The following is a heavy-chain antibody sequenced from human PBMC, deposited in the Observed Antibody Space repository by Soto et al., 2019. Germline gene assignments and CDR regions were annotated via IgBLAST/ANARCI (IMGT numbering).Heavy chain of an antibody. J-gene: IGHJ4*02. CDR2: IYWDDDK. Sequence: QITLKESGPTLVKPTQTLTLTCTFSGFSLSTSGVGVGWIRQPPGKALEWLAPIYWDDDKRYSPSLKGRITITKDTSNNQVVLTMTNMDPVDTATYRCAHIVHYETLTGYSPYFDYWGQGTLVTVAS. V-gene: IGHV2-5*02. CDR1: GFSLSTSGVG. D-gene: IGHD3-9*01. CDR3: AHIVHYETLTGYSPYFDY.